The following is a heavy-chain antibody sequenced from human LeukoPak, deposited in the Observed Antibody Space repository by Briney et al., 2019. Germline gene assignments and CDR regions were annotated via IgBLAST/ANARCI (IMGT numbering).Heavy chain of an antibody. D-gene: IGHD6-19*01. J-gene: IGHJ6*02. CDR2: ISGSGGST. CDR1: GYTFSSYA. V-gene: IGHV3-23*01. CDR3: AKGLIAVAGRLYYYGMDV. Sequence: GGSLRLSCAASGYTFSSYAMSWVRQAPGKGLEWVSAISGSGGSTYYADSVKGRFTISRDNSKNTLYLQMNSLRAEDTAVYYCAKGLIAVAGRLYYYGMDVWGQGTTVTVSS.